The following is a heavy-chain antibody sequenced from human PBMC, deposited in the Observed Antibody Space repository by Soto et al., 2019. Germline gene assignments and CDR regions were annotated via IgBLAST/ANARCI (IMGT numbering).Heavy chain of an antibody. Sequence: SETLSLTCTVSGGSISSYYWSWIRQPPGKGLEWIGYIYYSGSTNYNPSLKSRVTISVDTSKNQFSLKLSSVTAADTAVYYCAREAPQVGASTPNFDYWGQGTLVTVSS. D-gene: IGHD1-26*01. CDR2: IYYSGST. CDR3: AREAPQVGASTPNFDY. V-gene: IGHV4-59*01. J-gene: IGHJ4*02. CDR1: GGSISSYY.